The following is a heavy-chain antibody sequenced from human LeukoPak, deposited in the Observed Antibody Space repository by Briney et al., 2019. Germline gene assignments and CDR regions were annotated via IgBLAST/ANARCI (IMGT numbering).Heavy chain of an antibody. CDR3: ARADPNFRAAPHGHDY. V-gene: IGHV1-46*01. J-gene: IGHJ4*02. CDR1: GYTFTSYY. CDR2: INPSGGST. D-gene: IGHD6-13*01. Sequence: GASVKVSCKASGYTFTSYYMHWVRQAPGQGLEWMGIINPSGGSTSYAQKSQGRVTMTRDTSTSTVYMELSSLRSEDTAVYYCARADPNFRAAPHGHDYWGQGTLVTVSS.